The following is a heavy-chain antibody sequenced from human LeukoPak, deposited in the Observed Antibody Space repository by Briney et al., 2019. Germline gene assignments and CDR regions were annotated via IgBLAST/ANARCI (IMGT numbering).Heavy chain of an antibody. J-gene: IGHJ6*03. D-gene: IGHD2-2*02. CDR1: GYTFTSYG. V-gene: IGHV1-18*01. Sequence: GASVKVSCKASGYTFTSYGISWVRQAPGQGLEWMGWISAYNGNTNYAQKLQGRVTMTTDTSTSTAYMELRSLRSDDTAVYYCARDWFYCSSTSCYIPRGYYYYYMDVWGKGTTVTVSS. CDR2: ISAYNGNT. CDR3: ARDWFYCSSTSCYIPRGYYYYYMDV.